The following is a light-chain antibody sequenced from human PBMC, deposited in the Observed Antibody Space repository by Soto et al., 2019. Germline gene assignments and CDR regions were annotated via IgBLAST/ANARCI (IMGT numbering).Light chain of an antibody. CDR1: QSVSSTY. CDR2: GTS. Sequence: EIVLTQSPGTLSLSPGERAALSCRASQSVSSTYLGWYQQKPGQAPRLLIYGTSSRSTGIPDRFSVSGSGTDFTLTISRLEPIDFAVYYCQQYCGSPEITFGPGTKVDIK. J-gene: IGKJ3*01. V-gene: IGKV3-20*01. CDR3: QQYCGSPEIT.